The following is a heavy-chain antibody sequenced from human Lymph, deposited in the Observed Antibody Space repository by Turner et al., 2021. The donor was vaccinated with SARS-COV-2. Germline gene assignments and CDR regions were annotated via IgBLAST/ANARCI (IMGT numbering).Heavy chain of an antibody. J-gene: IGHJ4*02. CDR2: IDSDGRT. D-gene: IGHD2-15*01. Sequence: EVQLMESCGGLVQPGGSLRLYCTASGFTVSRIYLTWVRPAPGKGLEWVSVIDSDGRTGYEDSVKGRFTISRDISKNTLYLQMNSLRAEDTAVYFCARDMREGSLGFDYWGQGTLGNVSS. CDR1: GFTVSRIY. CDR3: ARDMREGSLGFDY. V-gene: IGHV3-66*01.